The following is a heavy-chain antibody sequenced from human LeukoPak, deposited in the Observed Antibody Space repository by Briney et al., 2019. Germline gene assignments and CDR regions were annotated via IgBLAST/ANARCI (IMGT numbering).Heavy chain of an antibody. V-gene: IGHV1-18*01. J-gene: IGHJ6*02. CDR3: ARDRGGVGATFLGYGMDV. Sequence: ASVKVSCKASGYTFTSYGISWVRQAPGQGLEWMGWISAYNGNTNYAQKFQGRVTLTRDTSTSTDYMVLSSLRSEDTAVYYCARDRGGVGATFLGYGMDVWGQGTTVTVSS. CDR2: ISAYNGNT. CDR1: GYTFTSYG. D-gene: IGHD1-26*01.